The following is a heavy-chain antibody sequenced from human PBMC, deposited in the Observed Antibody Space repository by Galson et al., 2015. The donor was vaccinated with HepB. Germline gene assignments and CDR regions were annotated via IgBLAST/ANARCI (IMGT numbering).Heavy chain of an antibody. Sequence: SVKVSCKASGGTFSSYAISWVRQAPGQGLEWMGGIIPIFGTANYAQKFQGRVTITADESTSTAYMELSSLRSEDTAVYYCARPSSGWYGGDAFDIWGQGTMVTVSS. CDR3: ARPSSGWYGGDAFDI. J-gene: IGHJ3*02. CDR2: IIPIFGTA. D-gene: IGHD6-19*01. V-gene: IGHV1-69*13. CDR1: GGTFSSYA.